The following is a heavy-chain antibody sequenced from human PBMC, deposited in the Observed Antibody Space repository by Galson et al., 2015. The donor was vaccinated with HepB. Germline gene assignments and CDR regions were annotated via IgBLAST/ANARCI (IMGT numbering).Heavy chain of an antibody. Sequence: SVKVSCKASGYTFTGYYMHWVRQAPGQGLEWMGRINPSSGGTNFAQKFQGRVTMTRDTSITTAYMELSRLRSDDTAIYYCARNGEGGPGGNEYWGQGTLVTVSS. J-gene: IGHJ4*02. D-gene: IGHD2-8*01. CDR3: ARNGEGGPGGNEY. CDR2: INPSSGGT. CDR1: GYTFTGYY. V-gene: IGHV1-2*06.